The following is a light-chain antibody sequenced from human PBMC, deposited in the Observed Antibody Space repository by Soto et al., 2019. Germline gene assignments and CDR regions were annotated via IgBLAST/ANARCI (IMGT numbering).Light chain of an antibody. CDR2: EVT. CDR1: SSDVGSYSR. V-gene: IGLV2-18*02. J-gene: IGLJ1*01. CDR3: ASYTSSNTYV. Sequence: QSVLTQPPSVSGSPGQSVTISCTGTSSDVGSYSRVSWYQQPPGTAPKLIIYEVTHRPSGVPDRFSGSKSGNTASLTISGLQAEDEADYYCASYTSSNTYVFGTGTKVTVL.